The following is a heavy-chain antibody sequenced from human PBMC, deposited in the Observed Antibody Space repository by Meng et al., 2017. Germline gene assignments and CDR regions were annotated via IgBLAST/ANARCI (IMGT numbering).Heavy chain of an antibody. J-gene: IGHJ4*02. Sequence: QVQVVQSVAEVKKPGASVKVSCKASGYTFTGYYMHWVRQAPGQGLEWMGRINPNSGGTNYAQKFQGRVTMTRDTSISTAYMELSRLRSDDTAMYYCARDEDISAAGKLFGDYWGQGTLVTVSS. CDR1: GYTFTGYY. CDR2: INPNSGGT. CDR3: ARDEDISAAGKLFGDY. V-gene: IGHV1-2*06. D-gene: IGHD6-25*01.